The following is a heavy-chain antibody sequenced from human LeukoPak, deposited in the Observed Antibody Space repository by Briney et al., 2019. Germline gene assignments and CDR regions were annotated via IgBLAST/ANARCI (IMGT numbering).Heavy chain of an antibody. J-gene: IGHJ4*02. CDR1: GGSFSGYY. D-gene: IGHD3-10*01. CDR3: ARHVYRYYYGSGSSYYFDY. Sequence: SETLSLTCAVYGGSFSGYYWSWIRQPPGKGLEWIGEINHSGSTNYNPSLKSRVTISVDTSKNQFSLKLSSVTAADTAVYYCARHVYRYYYGSGSSYYFDYWGQGTLVTVSS. V-gene: IGHV4-34*01. CDR2: INHSGST.